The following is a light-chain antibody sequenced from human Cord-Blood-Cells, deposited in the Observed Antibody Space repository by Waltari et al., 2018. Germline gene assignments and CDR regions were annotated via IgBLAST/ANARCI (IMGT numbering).Light chain of an antibody. V-gene: IGKV1-39*01. CDR2: AAS. Sequence: DIQMTQSPSSLSASVGDRVTITCRASQSISSYLNWYQQKPGKAPKLLIYAASSLQSGVPSRFSGSGSGTDFTLTISRLQPEDFATYYCQQSYSTPYTFDQGTKLEIK. CDR3: QQSYSTPYT. J-gene: IGKJ2*01. CDR1: QSISSY.